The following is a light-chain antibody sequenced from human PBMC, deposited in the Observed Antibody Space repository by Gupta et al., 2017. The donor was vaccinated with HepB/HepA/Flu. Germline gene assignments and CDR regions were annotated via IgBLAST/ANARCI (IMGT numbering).Light chain of an antibody. V-gene: IGLV2-11*01. CDR1: SSDVGAYDY. CDR3: YSEAGSATIYV. Sequence: QSALTQPRSVTGSPGPSVAISCTGTSSDVGAYDYVSWYQQHPGQAPKRLVFDVNKRPSGVPDRFSGSKSATTASLTITGLQAEDEADYYCYSEAGSATIYVFGTGTKVTVL. J-gene: IGLJ1*01. CDR2: DVN.